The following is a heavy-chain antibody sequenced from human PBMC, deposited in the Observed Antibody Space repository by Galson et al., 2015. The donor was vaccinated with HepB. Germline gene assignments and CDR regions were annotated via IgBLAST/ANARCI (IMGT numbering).Heavy chain of an antibody. CDR3: AHRFYGHVFDY. CDR2: IYWDDDK. Sequence: PALVKPTQTLTLTCTFSGFSLSTSGVGVGWVRQPPGKALEWLALIYWDDDKRYSPSLKSRLTITKDTSKNQVVLTMTNMDPVDTATYYCAHRFYGHVFDYWGQGTLVTVSS. CDR1: GFSLSTSGVG. V-gene: IGHV2-5*02. J-gene: IGHJ4*02. D-gene: IGHD4-17*01.